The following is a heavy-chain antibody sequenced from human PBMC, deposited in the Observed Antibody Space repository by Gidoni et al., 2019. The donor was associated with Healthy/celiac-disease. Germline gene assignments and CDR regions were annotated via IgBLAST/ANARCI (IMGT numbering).Heavy chain of an antibody. CDR2: IGSSGSTI. J-gene: IGHJ5*02. CDR3: ARVAPGGWLVKTYNWFDP. D-gene: IGHD6-19*01. CDR1: GFPFSDYY. V-gene: IGHV3-11*01. Sequence: QVQLVDSGVGLVKPGGSLRLSCAASGFPFSDYYMIWIRQAPGKGLGWVSYIGSSGSTICYADSVKGRFTISRDNAKNSLYLQMNSLRAEDTAVYYCARVAPGGWLVKTYNWFDPWGQGTLVTVSS.